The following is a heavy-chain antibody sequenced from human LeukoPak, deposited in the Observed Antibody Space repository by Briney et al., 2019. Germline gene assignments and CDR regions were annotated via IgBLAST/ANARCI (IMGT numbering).Heavy chain of an antibody. CDR2: ISSSSSYI. CDR3: ARDYPLAAAATFDI. J-gene: IGHJ3*02. CDR1: GFTFSSYS. D-gene: IGHD6-13*01. Sequence: GGSLRLSCAASGFTFSSYSMNWVRQAPGKGLEWVSSISSSSSYIYYADSVKGRFTISRDNAKNSLYPQMNSLRAEDTAVYYCARDYPLAAAATFDIWGQGTMVTVSS. V-gene: IGHV3-21*01.